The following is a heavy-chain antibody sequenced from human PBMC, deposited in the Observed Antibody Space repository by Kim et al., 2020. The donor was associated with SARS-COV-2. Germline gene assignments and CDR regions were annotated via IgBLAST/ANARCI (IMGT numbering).Heavy chain of an antibody. V-gene: IGHV3-23*01. J-gene: IGHJ4*02. Sequence: GGSLRLSCAASGFTFSSYAMSWVRQAPGKGLEWDSVISGSGDNICYADSVKGRFTISRDNSKNMLYLQMNSLRAEDTAVYYCAKSTFDIVVVPAAPDLDYWGQGTLVTVSS. CDR3: AKSTFDIVVVPAAPDLDY. CDR1: GFTFSSYA. D-gene: IGHD2-2*01. CDR2: ISGSGDNI.